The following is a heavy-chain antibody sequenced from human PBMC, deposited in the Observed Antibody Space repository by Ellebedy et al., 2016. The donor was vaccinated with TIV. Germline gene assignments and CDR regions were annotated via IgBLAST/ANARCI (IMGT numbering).Heavy chain of an antibody. Sequence: GESLKISCAASGFLFRTFEMSWVRQAPGKGLEWVSGIYWSGDSTGYAGSVKGRFTISRDNARDSLYLQMNSLRAEDTALYYCARISFGGNWYEPRFDYWGQGTLVTVSS. V-gene: IGHV3-20*04. CDR3: ARISFGGNWYEPRFDY. CDR1: GFLFRTFE. D-gene: IGHD1-1*01. CDR2: IYWSGDST. J-gene: IGHJ4*02.